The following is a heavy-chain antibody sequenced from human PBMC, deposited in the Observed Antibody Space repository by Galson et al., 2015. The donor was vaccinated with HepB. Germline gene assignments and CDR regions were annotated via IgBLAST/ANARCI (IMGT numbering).Heavy chain of an antibody. CDR3: ARGQTYYNSGTFAPFDP. J-gene: IGHJ5*02. CDR2: VSNDGSKT. V-gene: IGHV3-30-3*01. CDR1: AFTFGTYA. Sequence: SLRLSCADSAFTFGTYAMHWVRQAPGKGLEWVSVVSNDGSKTSYADSVKGRFTISRDNSKNSLYLQMNSLRVEDTAVYFCARGQTYYNSGTFAPFDPWGQGTLVTVSS. D-gene: IGHD3-10*01.